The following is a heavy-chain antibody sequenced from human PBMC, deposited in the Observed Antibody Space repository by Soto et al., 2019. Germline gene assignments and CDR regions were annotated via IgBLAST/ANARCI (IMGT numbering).Heavy chain of an antibody. CDR2: INHSGST. D-gene: IGHD3-10*01. Sequence: SETLSLTCAVYGGSFSGYYWSWIRQPPGKGLEWIGEINHSGSTNYNPSLKSRDTISVDTSKNQVSLKLSSVTAADTAVYYCARVSGIYYYGMDVWGQGTTVTVSS. CDR1: GGSFSGYY. V-gene: IGHV4-34*01. CDR3: ARVSGIYYYGMDV. J-gene: IGHJ6*02.